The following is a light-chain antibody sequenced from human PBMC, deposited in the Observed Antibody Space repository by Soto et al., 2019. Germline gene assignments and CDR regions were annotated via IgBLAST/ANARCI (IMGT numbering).Light chain of an antibody. CDR1: QSVTTQ. CDR2: GAS. J-gene: IGKJ1*01. CDR3: QQYGGSTRT. Sequence: IVLTQSPGTLSLSPGERATLSCRASQSVTTQLAWYQQKPGQAPRLIIHGASSRATRVPDRITGSGSGTDFTVSISRLEPEDFAVYDCQQYGGSTRTFGLGTKVEIK. V-gene: IGKV3-20*01.